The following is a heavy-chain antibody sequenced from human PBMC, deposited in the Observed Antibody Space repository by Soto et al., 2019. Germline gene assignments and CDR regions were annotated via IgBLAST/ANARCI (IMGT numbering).Heavy chain of an antibody. CDR2: TYHSGST. D-gene: IGHD4-4*01. CDR3: ARGMTTVTTFDY. CDR1: GGSISSGGYS. V-gene: IGHV4-30-2*01. Sequence: SETLSLTCAVSGGSISSGGYSCSWIRQPPGKGLEWIGYTYHSGSTYYNPSLKSRVTISVDRSKNQFSLKLSSVTAADTAVYYCARGMTTVTTFDYWGQGTLVTVSS. J-gene: IGHJ4*02.